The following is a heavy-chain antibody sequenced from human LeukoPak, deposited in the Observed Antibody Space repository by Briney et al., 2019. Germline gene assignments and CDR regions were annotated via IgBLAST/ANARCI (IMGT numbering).Heavy chain of an antibody. J-gene: IGHJ5*02. CDR1: GYTFTTYY. V-gene: IGHV1-69*06. CDR3: ARAGIPGYCTNVTCSSWLDP. Sequence: ASVKVSCKASGYTFTTYYLHWVRQAPGQGLEWMGGIIPMFGTPNYAQRLQGRVTITADKSTKTAYMELRSLRYEDTAVYFCARAGIPGYCTNVTCSSWLDPWGQGTLVTVSS. CDR2: IIPMFGTP. D-gene: IGHD2-8*01.